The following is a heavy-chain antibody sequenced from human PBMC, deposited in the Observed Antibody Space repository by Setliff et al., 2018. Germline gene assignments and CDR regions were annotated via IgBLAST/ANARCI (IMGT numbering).Heavy chain of an antibody. V-gene: IGHV4-39*01. CDR3: ASCRYQVPYDY. CDR1: GGSVATGNHY. Sequence: SETLSLTCTVSGGSVATGNHYWNWIRQPPGKGLEWIGTVYDSGTTYYNPSLKSRVTIFVDTSKNQFSLNLNSVTAADTGVYYCASCRYQVPYDYWGQGILVTVSS. J-gene: IGHJ4*02. CDR2: VYDSGTT. D-gene: IGHD2-2*01.